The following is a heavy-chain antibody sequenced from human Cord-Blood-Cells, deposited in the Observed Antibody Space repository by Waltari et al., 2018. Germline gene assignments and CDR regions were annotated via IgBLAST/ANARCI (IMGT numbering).Heavy chain of an antibody. D-gene: IGHD6-19*01. CDR3: ARDSSGWYWFDP. J-gene: IGHJ5*02. Sequence: QVQLVQSGAEVKKPGASVKVSCKASGYTFTGHYMHWVRQAPGQGLEWMGWINPNSGGTNDAQKFQGRVTMTRDTSISTAYMELSRLRSDDTAVYYCARDSSGWYWFDPWGQGTLVTVSS. CDR2: INPNSGGT. V-gene: IGHV1-2*02. CDR1: GYTFTGHY.